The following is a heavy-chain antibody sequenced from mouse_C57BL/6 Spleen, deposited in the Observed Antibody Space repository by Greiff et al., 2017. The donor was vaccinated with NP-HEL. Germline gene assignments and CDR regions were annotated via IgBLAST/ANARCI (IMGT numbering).Heavy chain of an antibody. Sequence: VQLQQSGAELVKPGASVKLSCKASGYTFTSYWMHWVKQRPGQGLEWIGMIHPNSGSTNYNEKFKSKATLTVDKSSSTAYMQLSSLTSEDSAVYYCAKEDPFYGSSSLGYAMDYWGQGTSVTVAS. J-gene: IGHJ4*01. CDR2: IHPNSGST. D-gene: IGHD1-1*01. V-gene: IGHV1-64*01. CDR1: GYTFTSYW. CDR3: AKEDPFYGSSSLGYAMDY.